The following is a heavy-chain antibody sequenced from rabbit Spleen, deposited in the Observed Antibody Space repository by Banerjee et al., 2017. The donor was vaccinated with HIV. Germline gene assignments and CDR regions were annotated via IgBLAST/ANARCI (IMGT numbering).Heavy chain of an antibody. Sequence: QSLEESGGDMVKPGASLTLTCTASGFSFSSSEYMCWVRPAPGKGLEWISCIAGSSSVFTYSATWAKVRFTCSKTSSTTVTLQITSLTVADTATYFCSRDTGTSFSTYGMDLWGQGTLVTVS. D-gene: IGHD8-1*01. J-gene: IGHJ6*01. CDR3: SRDTGTSFSTYGMDL. CDR1: GFSFSSSEY. V-gene: IGHV1S40*01. CDR2: IAGSSSVFT.